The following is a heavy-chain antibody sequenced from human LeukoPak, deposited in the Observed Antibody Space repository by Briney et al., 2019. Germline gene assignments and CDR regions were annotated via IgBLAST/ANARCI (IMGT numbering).Heavy chain of an antibody. Sequence: PSETLSLTCAVYGGSFSGYYWSWIRQPPGKGLEWIGEINHSGSTNYNPSLKSRVTISVDTSKNQFSLKLSSVTAADTAVYYCARGRPRGAAAGKRNWFDPWGQGTLVTVSS. CDR3: ARGRPRGAAAGKRNWFDP. J-gene: IGHJ5*02. D-gene: IGHD6-13*01. V-gene: IGHV4-34*01. CDR2: INHSGST. CDR1: GGSFSGYY.